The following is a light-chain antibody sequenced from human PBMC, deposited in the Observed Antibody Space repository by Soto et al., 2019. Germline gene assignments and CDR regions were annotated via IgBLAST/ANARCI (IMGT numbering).Light chain of an antibody. J-gene: IGKJ2*01. V-gene: IGKV3-20*01. CDR3: HHYGNSPPNT. CDR1: QSVSSNY. Sequence: QSVSSNYLAWYQQRPGQAPRVLIYGASSRATGIPDRFSGSGSGTDFTLTISRLEPEDFAVYFCHHYGNSPPNTFGQGTKV. CDR2: GAS.